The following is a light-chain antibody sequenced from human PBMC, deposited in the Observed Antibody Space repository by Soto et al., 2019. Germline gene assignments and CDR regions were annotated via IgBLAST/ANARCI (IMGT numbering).Light chain of an antibody. CDR2: AAS. Sequence: DIQMTQSPSSLSASVGDRVTITCRASQSISNYLNWYQQKPGKAPKVLISAASILQSGVPSRFSGSGSGADFTLIIISLQPEDYATYYCQQSYSSPPTFGQGTRLEMK. CDR3: QQSYSSPPT. CDR1: QSISNY. V-gene: IGKV1-39*01. J-gene: IGKJ5*01.